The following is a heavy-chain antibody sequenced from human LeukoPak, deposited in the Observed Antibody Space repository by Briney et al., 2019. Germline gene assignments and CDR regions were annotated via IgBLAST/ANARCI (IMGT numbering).Heavy chain of an antibody. CDR3: ARGLAYYYDSSGYYYFDY. J-gene: IGHJ4*02. V-gene: IGHV3-74*01. CDR2: INSDGSST. CDR1: GFTFRSYW. Sequence: GGSLRLSCAASGFTFRSYWMHWVRQVPGKGPVWVSRINSDGSSTSYADSVKGRFTISRDDAKNTLYLQMNSLRAEDTAVYYCARGLAYYYDSSGYYYFDYWGQGTLVTVSS. D-gene: IGHD3-22*01.